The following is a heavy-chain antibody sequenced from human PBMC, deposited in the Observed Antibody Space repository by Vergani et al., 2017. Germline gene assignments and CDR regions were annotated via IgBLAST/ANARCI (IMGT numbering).Heavy chain of an antibody. D-gene: IGHD1-26*01. Sequence: EVQLVESGGGLVQPGGSLRLSCAASGFTFSSYSMNWVRQAPGKGLEWVSSISSSSSYIYYADSVKGRFTISRDNAKNSLYLQMNSLRAEDTAVYYCARDGAFIVGARPVFDYWGQGTLVTVSS. CDR1: GFTFSSYS. V-gene: IGHV3-21*01. CDR2: ISSSSSYI. CDR3: ARDGAFIVGARPVFDY. J-gene: IGHJ4*02.